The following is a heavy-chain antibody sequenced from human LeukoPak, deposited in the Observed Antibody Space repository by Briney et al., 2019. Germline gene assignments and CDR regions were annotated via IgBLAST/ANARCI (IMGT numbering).Heavy chain of an antibody. CDR1: GGSITIDKFY. J-gene: IGHJ4*02. V-gene: IGHV4-39*01. Sequence: SETLSLTCTVSGGSITIDKFYVGWIRQPPGKGLEWIGIVYYSGKTYYNPSLKSRVTISVDTSKSQFYLKLTSVTAADTAVYYCATRNLFTRGDDYWSPGTLVTVSS. CDR2: VYYSGKT. D-gene: IGHD3-16*01. CDR3: ATRNLFTRGDDY.